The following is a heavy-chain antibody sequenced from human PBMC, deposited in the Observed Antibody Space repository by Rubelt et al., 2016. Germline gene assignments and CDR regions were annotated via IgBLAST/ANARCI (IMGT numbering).Heavy chain of an antibody. Sequence: QVQLQQWGAGLLKPSETLSLTCAVYGGSFSGYYWSWIRQPPGKGLEWIGEINHSGSTNYNPSLKSRVTISEDTSRNQFALKLSSVTAADTAVYYCARGMRAILYYGMDVWGQGTTVTVSS. J-gene: IGHJ6*02. CDR1: GGSFSGYY. CDR3: ARGMRAILYYGMDV. CDR2: INHSGST. V-gene: IGHV4-34*01.